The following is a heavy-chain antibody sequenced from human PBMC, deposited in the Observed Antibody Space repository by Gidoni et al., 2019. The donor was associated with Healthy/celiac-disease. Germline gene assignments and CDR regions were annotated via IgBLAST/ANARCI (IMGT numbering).Heavy chain of an antibody. J-gene: IGHJ4*02. CDR2: IGGSGGST. V-gene: IGHV3-23*01. Sequence: EVQLLESGGGLVQPGGSLRISCAASGFTFSTYAMSWIRQAPGKGLEGVAAIGGSGGSTYYAYAVKGRFTISRDNSKNTLYLQMNSLRAEDTAVYYCAKDLSTMIVVSLGYHDYWGQGTLVTVSS. D-gene: IGHD3-22*01. CDR1: GFTFSTYA. CDR3: AKDLSTMIVVSLGYHDY.